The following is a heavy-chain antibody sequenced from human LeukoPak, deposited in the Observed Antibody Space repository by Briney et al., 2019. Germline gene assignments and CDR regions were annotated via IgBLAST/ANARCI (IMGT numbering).Heavy chain of an antibody. V-gene: IGHV1-8*01. CDR3: ARAIVVVPADSNFDY. CDR1: GYTFTNYD. CDR2: MNPKSGNT. J-gene: IGHJ4*02. D-gene: IGHD2-2*01. Sequence: ASVKVSCKASGYTFTNYDINWVRQATGQGPEWMGWMNPKSGNTGYAQKFQGRVTMTRNTSISTAYMELSSLRSDDTAVYYCARAIVVVPADSNFDYWGQGTLVTVSS.